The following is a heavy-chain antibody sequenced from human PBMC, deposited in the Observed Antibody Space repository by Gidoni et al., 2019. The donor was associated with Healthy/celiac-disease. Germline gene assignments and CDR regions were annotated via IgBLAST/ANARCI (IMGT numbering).Heavy chain of an antibody. J-gene: IGHJ6*02. V-gene: IGHV1-46*04. CDR3: AREHEDTAMVMGGMDV. CDR1: GYTFTSYY. D-gene: IGHD5-18*01. Sequence: QVQLVQSGAEVKKPGASVKVSCKASGYTFTSYYMHWVRQAPGQGLEWMGIINPSGGSTSYAQKLQGRVTMTRDTSTSTVYMELSSLRSEDTAVYYCAREHEDTAMVMGGMDVWGQGTTVTVSS. CDR2: INPSGGST.